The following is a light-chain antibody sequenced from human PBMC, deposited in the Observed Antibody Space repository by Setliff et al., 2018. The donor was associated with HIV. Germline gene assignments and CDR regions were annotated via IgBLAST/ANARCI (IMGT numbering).Light chain of an antibody. V-gene: IGLV3-21*04. CDR2: YDN. J-gene: IGLJ3*02. Sequence: SYELTQPSSLSVAPGKTARITCGGHKIGVKSVHWYQQRPGLAPVLVIFYDNDRPSGIPERFSGSNSGNTATLTISRVEAGDEADYYCQVWDVSGYRGVFGGGTKVTVL. CDR3: QVWDVSGYRGV. CDR1: KIGVKS.